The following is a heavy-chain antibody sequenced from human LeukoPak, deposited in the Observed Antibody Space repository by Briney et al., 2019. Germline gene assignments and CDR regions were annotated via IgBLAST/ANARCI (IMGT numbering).Heavy chain of an antibody. CDR2: IYYSGST. D-gene: IGHD3-10*01. Sequence: PSETLSLTCTVSGGSISSGSYYWSWIRQPPGKGLEWIGYIYYSGSTNYNPSLKSRVTISVDTSKNQFSLKLSSVTAADTAVYYCARVGRFGELSRGNYFDYWGQGTLVTVSS. V-gene: IGHV4-61*01. CDR3: ARVGRFGELSRGNYFDY. J-gene: IGHJ4*02. CDR1: GGSISSGSYY.